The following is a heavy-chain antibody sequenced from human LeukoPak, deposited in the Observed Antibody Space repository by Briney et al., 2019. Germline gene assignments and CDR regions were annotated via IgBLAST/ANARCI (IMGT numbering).Heavy chain of an antibody. Sequence: ASVKVSCKASGYTFTSYDINGVRQAPGQGLEWMGWMNPNSGNTGYAQKFQGRVTITRNTSISTAYMELSSLRSEDTAVYYSARGPVTTSLNYYYYYMDVWGKGATVTVSS. V-gene: IGHV1-8*03. CDR1: GYTFTSYD. CDR2: MNPNSGNT. J-gene: IGHJ6*03. CDR3: ARGPVTTSLNYYYYYMDV. D-gene: IGHD4-11*01.